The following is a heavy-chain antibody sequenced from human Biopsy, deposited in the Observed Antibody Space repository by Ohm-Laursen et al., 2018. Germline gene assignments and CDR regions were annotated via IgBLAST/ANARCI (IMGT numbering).Heavy chain of an antibody. CDR1: GASIGSNDYY. CDR2: ISYRGST. Sequence: TLSLTCIVSGASIGSNDYYWTSVRQRPGKGQEWAGHISYRGSTYSNPSLKSRLTISLVTSKNQFSLNLNSLTAADTAMYFCARGRSDAPPTFGGPGTLVTVSS. J-gene: IGHJ4*02. CDR3: ARGRSDAPPTF. D-gene: IGHD2-15*01. V-gene: IGHV4-31*03.